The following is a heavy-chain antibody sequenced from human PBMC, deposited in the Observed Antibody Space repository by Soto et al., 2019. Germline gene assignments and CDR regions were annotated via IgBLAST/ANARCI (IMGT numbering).Heavy chain of an antibody. V-gene: IGHV4-34*10. Sequence: PSETLSLTCAVYGGSFSGYYWSWIRQPPGKGLEWIGEINHSGSTNYNPSLKSRVTMTTDTSTSTAYMELSSLRADDTAVYFCARQYCGADCYTHDPIDMWGQGTLVTVSS. CDR3: ARQYCGADCYTHDPIDM. CDR2: INHSGST. CDR1: GGSFSGYY. J-gene: IGHJ3*02. D-gene: IGHD2-21*02.